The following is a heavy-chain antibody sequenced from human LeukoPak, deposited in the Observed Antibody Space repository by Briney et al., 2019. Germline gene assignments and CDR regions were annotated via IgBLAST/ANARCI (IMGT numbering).Heavy chain of an antibody. D-gene: IGHD6-13*01. V-gene: IGHV3-15*01. CDR3: TTLFGSSSWYFDYYYYYMDV. CDR1: GFTFSNAW. J-gene: IGHJ6*03. CDR2: IKSKTDGGTT. Sequence: KPGGSLRLSCAASGFTFSNAWMSWVRQAPGKGLEWVGRIKSKTDGGTTDYAAPVKGRFTISRDDSKNTLYLQMNSLKTEDTAVYYCTTLFGSSSWYFDYYYYYMDVWGKGTTVTVSS.